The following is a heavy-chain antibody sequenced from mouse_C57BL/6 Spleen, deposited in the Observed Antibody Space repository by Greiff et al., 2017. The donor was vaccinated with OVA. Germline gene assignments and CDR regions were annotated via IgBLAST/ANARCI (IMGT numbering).Heavy chain of an antibody. CDR3: ARGDTTVNYAMDY. V-gene: IGHV5-17*01. D-gene: IGHD1-1*01. J-gene: IGHJ4*01. CDR2: ISSGSSTI. CDR1: GFTFSDYG. Sequence: EVQRVESGGGLVKPGGSLKLSCAASGFTFSDYGMHWVRQAPEKGLEWVAYISSGSSTIYYADTVKGRFTISRDNAKNTLFLQMTSLRSEDTAMYYCARGDTTVNYAMDYWGQGTSVTVSS.